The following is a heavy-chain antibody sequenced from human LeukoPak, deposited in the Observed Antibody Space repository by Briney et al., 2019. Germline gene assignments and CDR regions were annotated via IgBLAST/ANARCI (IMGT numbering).Heavy chain of an antibody. CDR2: IDHSEST. Sequence: SETLSLTCAVYGGSFSGYYWNWIRQPPGKGLEWIGEIDHSESTNYNPSLTSRVTISVDTSKNHLSLKLSPVTAADTAVYYCARGPYCSTTSCYEGYYYYYYMDVWGKGTTVTVSS. CDR3: ARGPYCSTTSCYEGYYYYYYMDV. J-gene: IGHJ6*03. CDR1: GGSFSGYY. D-gene: IGHD2-2*01. V-gene: IGHV4-34*01.